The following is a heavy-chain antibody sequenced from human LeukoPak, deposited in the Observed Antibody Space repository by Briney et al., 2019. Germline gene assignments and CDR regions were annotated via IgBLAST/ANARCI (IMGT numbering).Heavy chain of an antibody. CDR2: IIPIFGTA. CDR1: GGTFSSYA. D-gene: IGHD2-2*01. CDR3: ARVSLYCSSTSCHAYYFDY. V-gene: IGHV1-69*13. Sequence: ASVKVSCKASGGTFSSYAISWVRQAPGQGLEWMGGIIPIFGTANYAQKFQGRVTITADESTSTAYMELSSLRSEDTAVYYCARVSLYCSSTSCHAYYFDYWGQGTLVTVSS. J-gene: IGHJ4*02.